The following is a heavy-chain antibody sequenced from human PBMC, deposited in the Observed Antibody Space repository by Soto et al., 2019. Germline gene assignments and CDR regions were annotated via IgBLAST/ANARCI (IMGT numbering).Heavy chain of an antibody. V-gene: IGHV1-2*04. D-gene: IGHD6-13*01. J-gene: IGHJ6*03. Sequence: ASVKVSCKASGYTFTGYYMHWVRQAPGQGLEWMGWINPNSGGTNYAQKFQGWVTMTRDTSISTAYMELRSLRSDDTAVYYCARARSLAAPYMDVWGKGTTVTVS. CDR1: GYTFTGYY. CDR2: INPNSGGT. CDR3: ARARSLAAPYMDV.